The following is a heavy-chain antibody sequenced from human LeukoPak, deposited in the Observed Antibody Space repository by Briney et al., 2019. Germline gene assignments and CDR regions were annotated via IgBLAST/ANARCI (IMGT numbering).Heavy chain of an antibody. V-gene: IGHV1-69*13. CDR1: GGTFSSYA. D-gene: IGHD2-21*02. CDR3: ARVVSGGDPIFYYYYYGMDV. J-gene: IGHJ6*02. Sequence: ASVKVSCKASGGTFSSYAISWVRQAPGQGLEWMGGIIPIFGTANYAQKFQGRVTITADESTSTAHMELSSLRSEDTAVYYCARVVSGGDPIFYYYYYGMDVWGQGTTVTVSS. CDR2: IIPIFGTA.